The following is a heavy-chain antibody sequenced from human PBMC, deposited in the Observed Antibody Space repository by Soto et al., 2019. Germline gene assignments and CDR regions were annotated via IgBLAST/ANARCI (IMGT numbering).Heavy chain of an antibody. D-gene: IGHD3-10*01. J-gene: IGHJ5*02. CDR2: INHSGST. CDR1: GGSFSDYY. V-gene: IGHV4-34*01. CDR3: AREGRYYASGRFWWFDP. Sequence: SETLSLTCAVYGGSFSDYYCSWIRQPPGKGLEWIGEINHSGSTNYNPSLKSRVTISVDTSKNQFSLKLSSVTAADTAVYYCAREGRYYASGRFWWFDPWGQGTLVTVS.